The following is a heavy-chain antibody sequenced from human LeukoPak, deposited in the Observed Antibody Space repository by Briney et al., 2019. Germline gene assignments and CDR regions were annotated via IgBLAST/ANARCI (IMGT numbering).Heavy chain of an antibody. V-gene: IGHV1-69*06. CDR2: IIPIFGTA. Sequence: SVKVSCKASGGTFSSYAISWVRQAPGQGLEWMGGIIPIFGTANYAQKFQGRVTITADKSTSTAYMELSSLRSEDTAVYYCAREYSDSSALDYWGQGTLVTVSS. D-gene: IGHD3-22*01. CDR3: AREYSDSSALDY. J-gene: IGHJ4*02. CDR1: GGTFSSYA.